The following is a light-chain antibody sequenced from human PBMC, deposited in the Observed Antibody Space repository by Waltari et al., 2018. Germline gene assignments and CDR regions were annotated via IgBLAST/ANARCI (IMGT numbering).Light chain of an antibody. V-gene: IGLV2-8*01. CDR1: SSDVGGYNY. CDR2: EVC. J-gene: IGLJ2*01. CDR3: SSYAGSNNSVA. Sequence: QSALTQPPSASGSPGQSVTISCTGTSSDVGGYNYVSWYQQHPGKAPKLVVYEVCHRPPGAPHRFSGATSRNTASLTVSGRQAEDEADYYCSSYAGSNNSVAFGGGTKLTVL.